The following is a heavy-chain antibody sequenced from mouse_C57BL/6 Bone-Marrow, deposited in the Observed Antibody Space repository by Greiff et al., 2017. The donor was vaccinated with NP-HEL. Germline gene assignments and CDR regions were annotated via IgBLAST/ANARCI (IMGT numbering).Heavy chain of an antibody. CDR2: IYPGSGST. V-gene: IGHV1-55*01. CDR1: GYTFTSYW. D-gene: IGHD1-1*01. Sequence: QVQLQQPGAELVKPGASVKMSCKASGYTFTSYWITWVKQRPGQGLEWIGDIYPGSGSTNYNEKFKSKATLTGDTSSSTAYMQLSSLTSEDSAVYYCASRALITTADWYFDVWGTGTTVTVSS. J-gene: IGHJ1*03. CDR3: ASRALITTADWYFDV.